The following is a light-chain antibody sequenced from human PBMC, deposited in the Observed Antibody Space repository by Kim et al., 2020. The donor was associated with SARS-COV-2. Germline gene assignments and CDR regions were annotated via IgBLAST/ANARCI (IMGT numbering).Light chain of an antibody. CDR3: QQYGSSPRT. CDR1: QSVSSSY. V-gene: IGKV3-20*01. Sequence: SPGERATLSCRASQSVSSSYLAWYQQKPGQAPRLLIYGASSRATGIPDRFSGSGSGTDFTLTISRLEPEDFAVYYCQQYGSSPRTCGQGTKVDIK. J-gene: IGKJ1*01. CDR2: GAS.